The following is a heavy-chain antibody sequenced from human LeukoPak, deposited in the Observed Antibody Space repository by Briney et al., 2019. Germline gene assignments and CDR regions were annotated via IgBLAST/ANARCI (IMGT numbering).Heavy chain of an antibody. J-gene: IGHJ4*02. D-gene: IGHD5-24*01. Sequence: SETLSLTCTVSGGSISSYYWSWIRQPPGKGLEWIGYIYYSGSTNYNPSLKSRVTISVDTSKNQFSLKLSSVTAAATAVYYCARVTFDRRDGYANFDYWGQGALVTVSS. CDR1: GGSISSYY. V-gene: IGHV4-59*01. CDR3: ARVTFDRRDGYANFDY. CDR2: IYYSGST.